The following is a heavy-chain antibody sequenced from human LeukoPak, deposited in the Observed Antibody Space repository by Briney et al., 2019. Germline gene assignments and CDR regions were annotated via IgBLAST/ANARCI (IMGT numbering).Heavy chain of an antibody. Sequence: SETLSLTCTVSGGSISSSSSYWGWIRQPPGKALEWIGYIYYSGSTNYNPSLKSRVTISVDTSKNQFSLKLSSVTAADTAVYYCARPTAAGKPGYDAFDIWGQGTMVTVSS. CDR1: GGSISSSSSY. D-gene: IGHD6-13*01. CDR2: IYYSGST. V-gene: IGHV4-61*05. J-gene: IGHJ3*02. CDR3: ARPTAAGKPGYDAFDI.